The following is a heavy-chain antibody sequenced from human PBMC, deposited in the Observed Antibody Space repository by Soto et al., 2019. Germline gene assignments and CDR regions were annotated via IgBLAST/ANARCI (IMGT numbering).Heavy chain of an antibody. CDR1: GGTFSSYA. J-gene: IGHJ6*02. CDR3: ARAGRQGWNYVAYYGMDV. CDR2: IIPIFGTA. Sequence: ASVKVSCKASGGTFSSYAISWVRQAPGQGLEWMGGIIPIFGTANYAQKFQGRVTITADESTSTAYMELSSLRSEDTAVYYCARAGRQGWNYVAYYGMDVWGQGTTVTVSS. D-gene: IGHD1-7*01. V-gene: IGHV1-69*13.